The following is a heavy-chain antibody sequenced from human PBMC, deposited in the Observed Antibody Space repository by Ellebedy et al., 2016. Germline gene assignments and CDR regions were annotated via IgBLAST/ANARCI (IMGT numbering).Heavy chain of an antibody. J-gene: IGHJ4*02. Sequence: GGSLRLSCAASGFTFSNAWMSWVRQAPGKGLEWVGRIKSKTDGGTTGYAAPVKGRFTISRDDSKNTLYLQMNSLKTEDTAVYYCSRYYRAYYFDYWGQGTLVTVSS. CDR2: IKSKTDGGTT. CDR3: SRYYRAYYFDY. CDR1: GFTFSNAW. D-gene: IGHD1-26*01. V-gene: IGHV3-15*01.